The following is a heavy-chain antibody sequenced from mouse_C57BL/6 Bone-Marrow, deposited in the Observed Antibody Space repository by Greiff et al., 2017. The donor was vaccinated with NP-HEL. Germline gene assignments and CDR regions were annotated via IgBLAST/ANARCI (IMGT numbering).Heavy chain of an antibody. CDR1: GFTFSSYG. Sequence: EVQLVESGGDLVKPGGSLKLSCAASGFTFSSYGMSWVRQTPDKRLEWVATISSGGSYTYYPDSVKGRFTISRDNAKNTLYLQMSSLKSEDTAMYYCARHPPLGTVDWYVDVWGTGTTVTVAA. J-gene: IGHJ1*03. D-gene: IGHD1-1*01. CDR2: ISSGGSYT. CDR3: ARHPPLGTVDWYVDV. V-gene: IGHV5-6*01.